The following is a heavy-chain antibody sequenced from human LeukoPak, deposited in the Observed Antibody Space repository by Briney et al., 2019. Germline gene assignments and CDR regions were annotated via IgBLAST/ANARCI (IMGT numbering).Heavy chain of an antibody. D-gene: IGHD1-26*01. CDR1: GFTFSTFG. CDR3: AKVGATGTRVFDY. J-gene: IGHJ4*02. V-gene: IGHV3-23*01. CDR2: ISAVNGGT. Sequence: PGGSLRLSCAASGFTFSTFGMSWVRQAPGKGLEWVSLISAVNGGTYCADSVKGRFTISRDNSKNTLYLQMNSLRAEDTAVYYCAKVGATGTRVFDYWGQGALITVSS.